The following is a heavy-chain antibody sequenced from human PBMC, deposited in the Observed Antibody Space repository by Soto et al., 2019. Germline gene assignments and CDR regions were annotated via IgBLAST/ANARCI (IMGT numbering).Heavy chain of an antibody. J-gene: IGHJ4*02. D-gene: IGHD6-13*01. Sequence: QEQLVESGGGVVQPGRSLRLSCAASGFNFSSYAMHWVRQAPGKGLEWVAVISYDGGKKYYVDSVKGRFTISRDNSQNTLYVEMTSLSAEDTAVYYCAREGQPAAGTTPHNWGQGTLVTVSS. CDR1: GFNFSSYA. CDR2: ISYDGGKK. V-gene: IGHV3-30*04. CDR3: AREGQPAAGTTPHN.